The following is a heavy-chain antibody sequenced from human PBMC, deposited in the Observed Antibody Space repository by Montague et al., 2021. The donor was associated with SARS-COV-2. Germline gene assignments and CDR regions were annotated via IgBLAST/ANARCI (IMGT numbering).Heavy chain of an antibody. Sequence: CAISGDSVSSHSAAWNWIRQSPSRGLEWLGRTYYRSKWYNDYAVSVKSRITINPDTSKNQFSLQLNSVTPEDTAVYYCARQPLGYDFVYYYYGMDVWGQGTTVTASS. J-gene: IGHJ6*02. CDR1: GDSVSSHSAA. CDR2: TYYRSKWYN. V-gene: IGHV6-1*01. D-gene: IGHD5-12*01. CDR3: ARQPLGYDFVYYYYGMDV.